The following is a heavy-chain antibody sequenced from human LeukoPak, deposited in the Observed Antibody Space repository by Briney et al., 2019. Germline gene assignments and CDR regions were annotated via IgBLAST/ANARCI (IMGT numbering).Heavy chain of an antibody. D-gene: IGHD6-19*01. Sequence: GGSLRLSCAASGFTFSSYSMNWVRQAPGKGLEWVSSISSSSSYIYYADSVKGRFTISRDNAKNSLYLQMNSLRAEDTAVYYCARDIGSGWYCYYGMDVWGQGTTVTVSS. CDR3: ARDIGSGWYCYYGMDV. CDR1: GFTFSSYS. V-gene: IGHV3-21*01. CDR2: ISSSSSYI. J-gene: IGHJ6*02.